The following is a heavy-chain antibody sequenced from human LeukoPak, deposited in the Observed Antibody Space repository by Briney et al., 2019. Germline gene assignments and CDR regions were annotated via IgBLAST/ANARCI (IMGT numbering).Heavy chain of an antibody. CDR2: ILYDGSNK. D-gene: IGHD6-19*01. CDR1: GFTFSRYA. J-gene: IGHJ4*02. V-gene: IGHV3-30-3*01. Sequence: GGSLRLSCAASGFTFSRYAMHWVRQAPGKGLEWVAVILYDGSNKYYADSVKGRFTISRDNSKNTLYLQMNSLRAEDTAVYYCARDQSSGWYFSYYFDYWGQGTLVTVSS. CDR3: ARDQSSGWYFSYYFDY.